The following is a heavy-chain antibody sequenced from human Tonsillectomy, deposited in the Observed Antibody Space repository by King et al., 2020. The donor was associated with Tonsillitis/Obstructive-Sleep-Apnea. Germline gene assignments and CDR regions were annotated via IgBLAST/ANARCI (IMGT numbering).Heavy chain of an antibody. CDR3: ASVNWNRKRGYYYYYMDF. CDR1: GFTFSSYW. Sequence: VQLVESGGGLVQPGGSLRLSCAASGFTFSSYWMSWVRQSPGKGLEWVATIKQDGSETYYVDSVKGRFTISRDNAKNALYLQMNSLRAEDTAVYYCASVNWNRKRGYYYYYMDFWGKGTTVTVSS. V-gene: IGHV3-7*02. J-gene: IGHJ6*03. CDR2: IKQDGSET. D-gene: IGHD1-1*01.